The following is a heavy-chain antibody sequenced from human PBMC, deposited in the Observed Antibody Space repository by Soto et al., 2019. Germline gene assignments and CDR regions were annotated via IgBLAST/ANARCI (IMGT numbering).Heavy chain of an antibody. CDR2: IYYSGST. V-gene: IGHV4-59*12. J-gene: IGHJ4*02. Sequence: PSETLSLTCTVSGGSISSYYWSWIRQPPGKGLEWIGYIYYSGSTNYNPSLKSRVTISVDTSKNQFSLKLSSVTAADTAVYYCARASNDILTGYFLYYFDYWGQGTLVTVSS. D-gene: IGHD3-9*01. CDR3: ARASNDILTGYFLYYFDY. CDR1: GGSISSYY.